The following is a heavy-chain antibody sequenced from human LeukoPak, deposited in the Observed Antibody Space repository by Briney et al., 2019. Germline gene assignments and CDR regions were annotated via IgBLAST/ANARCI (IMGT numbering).Heavy chain of an antibody. CDR1: SGSFRTYY. Sequence: PSETLSLTCTVSSGSFRTYYWSWIRQPPGKGLEGIGYIFYNKGTSYNPSLKSRVTISVDTSNNQLSLKVNSVTTADTAMYYCVKSNSRYQPWTLDIWGRGTMVTVSS. CDR2: IFYNKGT. J-gene: IGHJ3*02. CDR3: VKSNSRYQPWTLDI. V-gene: IGHV4-59*01. D-gene: IGHD2-2*01.